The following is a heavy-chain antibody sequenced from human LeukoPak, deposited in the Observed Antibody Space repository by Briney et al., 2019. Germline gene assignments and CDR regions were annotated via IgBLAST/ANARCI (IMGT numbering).Heavy chain of an antibody. V-gene: IGHV4-4*07. J-gene: IGHJ5*02. CDR2: IYPGGAT. CDR3: ARASGWSLACFDP. CDR1: GGSISSYY. D-gene: IGHD6-19*01. Sequence: SETLSLTCTVSGGSISSYYWSWIRQPAGEGLEWIGRIYPGGATNYNPSLKSRVTMSADTSNNQFSLNLSSVTAADTAVYYCARASGWSLACFDPWGQGTLVTVSS.